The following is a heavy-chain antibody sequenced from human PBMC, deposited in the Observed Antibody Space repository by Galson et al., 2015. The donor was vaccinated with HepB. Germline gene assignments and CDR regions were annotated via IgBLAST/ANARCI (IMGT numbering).Heavy chain of an antibody. Sequence: SLRLSCAASGFTFSNAWMSWVRQAPGKGLEWVGRIKSKTDGGTTDYAAPVKGRFTISRDDSKNTLYLQMNSLKTEDTAVYYCTTENYDFWSGYFNAEYFQHWGQGTLVTVSS. J-gene: IGHJ1*01. CDR1: GFTFSNAW. V-gene: IGHV3-15*01. CDR2: IKSKTDGGTT. D-gene: IGHD3-3*01. CDR3: TTENYDFWSGYFNAEYFQH.